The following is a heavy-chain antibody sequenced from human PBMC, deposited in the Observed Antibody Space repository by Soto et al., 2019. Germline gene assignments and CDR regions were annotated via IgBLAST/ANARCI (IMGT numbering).Heavy chain of an antibody. J-gene: IGHJ4*02. Sequence: GASVKVSCKASGYTFSTYGINWVRQAPGQGLEWMGWINTNNGNTNYPQRLQGRVTMTIDTSTTTAYMELNSLRSDDMAVCYCARDTYGRFDAWGQGTLVTVSS. CDR1: GYTFSTYG. D-gene: IGHD3-10*01. V-gene: IGHV1-18*03. CDR3: ARDTYGRFDA. CDR2: INTNNGNT.